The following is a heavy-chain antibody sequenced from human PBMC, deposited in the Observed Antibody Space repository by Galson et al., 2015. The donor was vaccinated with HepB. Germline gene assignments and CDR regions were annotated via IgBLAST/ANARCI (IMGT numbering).Heavy chain of an antibody. CDR1: GFTVSSNY. CDR3: ARPIGGGDSNYYDSSGYDY. Sequence: SLRLSCAASGFTVSSNYMSWVRQAPGKGLEWVSVIYSGGSTYYADSVKGRFTISRDNSKNTLYLQMNSLRAEDTAVYYYARPIGGGDSNYYDSSGYDYWGQGTLVTVSS. J-gene: IGHJ4*02. CDR2: IYSGGST. V-gene: IGHV3-66*04. D-gene: IGHD3-22*01.